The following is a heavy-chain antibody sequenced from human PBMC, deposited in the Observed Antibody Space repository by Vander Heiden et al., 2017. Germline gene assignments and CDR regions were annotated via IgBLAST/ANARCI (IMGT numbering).Heavy chain of an antibody. V-gene: IGHV3-7*01. J-gene: IGHJ4*02. D-gene: IGHD3-3*01. CDR1: GFPFSSYW. CDR2: IKQDGSDK. Sequence: EVQLVESGGGLVQPGGSLRLSCAASGFPFSSYWMSWVRQAPGKGLEWVANIKQDGSDKYYVDSVEGRFTISRDNAKNSLYLQMNSLRAEDTAVYYCARGLFGQRGYDYWGQGTLVTVSS. CDR3: ARGLFGQRGYDY.